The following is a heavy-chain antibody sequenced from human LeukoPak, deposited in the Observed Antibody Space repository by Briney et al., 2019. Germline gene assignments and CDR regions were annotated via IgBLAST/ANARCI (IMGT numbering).Heavy chain of an antibody. Sequence: ASVKVSCKASGYTFTGYYMHWVRQAPGQGLEWMGWISPNSGGTNYAQKFQGRVTMSRDTSISTAYMELSRLRSDDTAVYYCARTTIIRYFDWLPFDYWGQGTLVTVSS. CDR1: GYTFTGYY. D-gene: IGHD3-9*01. J-gene: IGHJ4*02. V-gene: IGHV1-2*02. CDR2: ISPNSGGT. CDR3: ARTTIIRYFDWLPFDY.